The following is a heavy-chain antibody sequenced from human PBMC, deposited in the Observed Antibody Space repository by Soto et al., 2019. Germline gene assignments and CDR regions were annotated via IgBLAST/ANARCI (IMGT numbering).Heavy chain of an antibody. CDR2: IIPIFGTA. J-gene: IGHJ3*02. V-gene: IGHV1-69*01. CDR1: GGTFSSYA. Sequence: QVQLVQSGAEVLKPGSSVKVSCKASGGTFSSYAISWVRQAPGQGLEWMGGIIPIFGTANYAQKFQGRVTITADESTSTAYMELSSMRSEDTAVYDCARGRSCSGGSCYKRGAFDIWGQGTMVTVSS. CDR3: ARGRSCSGGSCYKRGAFDI. D-gene: IGHD2-15*01.